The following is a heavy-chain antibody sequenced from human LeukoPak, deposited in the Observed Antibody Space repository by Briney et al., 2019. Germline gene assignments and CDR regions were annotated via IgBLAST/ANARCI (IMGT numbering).Heavy chain of an antibody. V-gene: IGHV4-4*07. CDR2: IYTSGST. CDR3: ARDGGIAVAGTFDY. J-gene: IGHJ4*02. D-gene: IGHD6-19*01. CDR1: GVSISSYY. Sequence: PSETLSLTCTVSGVSISSYYWSWIRQPAGKGLEWIGRIYTSGSTNYNPSLKSRVTMSVDTSKNQFSLKLSSVTAADTAVYYCARDGGIAVAGTFDYWGQGTLVTVSS.